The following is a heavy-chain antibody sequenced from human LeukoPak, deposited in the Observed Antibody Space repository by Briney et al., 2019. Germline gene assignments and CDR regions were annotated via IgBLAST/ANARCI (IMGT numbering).Heavy chain of an antibody. Sequence: SETLSLTCTVSGGSISSYYWSWIRQPPGKGLEWIGYIYYSGSTNYNPSLKSRVTISVDTSKNQFSLKLSSVTAADTAVCYCARDAYGGNPPYFDCWGQGTLVTVSS. J-gene: IGHJ4*02. CDR2: IYYSGST. CDR1: GGSISSYY. CDR3: ARDAYGGNPPYFDC. D-gene: IGHD4-23*01. V-gene: IGHV4-59*01.